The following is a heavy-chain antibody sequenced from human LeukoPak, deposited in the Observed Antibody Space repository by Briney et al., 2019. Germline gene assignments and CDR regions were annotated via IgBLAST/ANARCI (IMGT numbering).Heavy chain of an antibody. CDR2: IVVGSGNS. CDR3: AAYSGFDSSGYYRLFFDY. J-gene: IGHJ4*02. CDR1: GFTFTSSA. D-gene: IGHD3-22*01. V-gene: IGHV1-58*01. Sequence: SVKVSCKASGFTFTSSAVQWVRQARGQRLEWIGWIVVGSGNSNYAQKFQERVTITRDMSTSTAYMGLSSLRSEDTAVYYCAAYSGFDSSGYYRLFFDYWGQGTLVTVSS.